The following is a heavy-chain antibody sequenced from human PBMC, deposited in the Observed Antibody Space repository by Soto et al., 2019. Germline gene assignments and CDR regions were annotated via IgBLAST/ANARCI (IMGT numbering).Heavy chain of an antibody. J-gene: IGHJ4*02. V-gene: IGHV4-59*07. D-gene: IGHD3-22*01. CDR2: IYFRGTT. CDR3: ARMNYYDTSGYPFDY. Sequence: SDTLSLTCTVTGRSISSYYWRWMQYPPVKGLEWIGYIYFRGTTNYNPSLKSRVTMSADTSKNQFSLKLNSVTAADTAVYYCARMNYYDTSGYPFDYWGQGMMVTVS. CDR1: GRSISSYY.